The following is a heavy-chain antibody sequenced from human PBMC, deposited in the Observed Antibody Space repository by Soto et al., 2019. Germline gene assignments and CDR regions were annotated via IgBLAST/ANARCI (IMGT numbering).Heavy chain of an antibody. CDR2: ISGSGGST. V-gene: IGHV3-23*01. CDR3: AKDRRNYSHYYWYFDL. J-gene: IGHJ2*01. Sequence: EVQLLESGGGLVQPGGSLRLSCAASGFTFSSYAMSWVRQAPGKGLEWVSAISGSGGSTYYADSVKGRFTISRDNSKNTLYLQMNSLRAEDTAVYYCAKDRRNYSHYYWYFDLWGRGTLVTVSS. D-gene: IGHD1-7*01. CDR1: GFTFSSYA.